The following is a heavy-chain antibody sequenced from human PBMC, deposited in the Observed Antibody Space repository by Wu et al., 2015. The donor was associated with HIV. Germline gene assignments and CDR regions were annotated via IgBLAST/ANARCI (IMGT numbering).Heavy chain of an antibody. D-gene: IGHD2-21*02. CDR1: DFAFNIYY. J-gene: IGHJ2*01. V-gene: IGHV1-46*02. Sequence: QAQLVQSGAEVKKPGASVQVSCQARDFAFNIYYLHWVRQAPGEGLEWMGLINPSSGVARYAQKFQGRLTMTRESSTSTVYMDLSSLRSEDTAVYYCARGGGMVTSNGFWFFDLWGRGSLVTVSS. CDR3: ARGGGMVTSNGFWFFDL. CDR2: INPSSGVA.